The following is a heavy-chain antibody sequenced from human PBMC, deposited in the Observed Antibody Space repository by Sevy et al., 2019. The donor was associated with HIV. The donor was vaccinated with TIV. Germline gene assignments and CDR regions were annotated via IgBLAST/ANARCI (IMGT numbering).Heavy chain of an antibody. V-gene: IGHV4-34*01. CDR3: AREGYYYDSSGYYDL. Sequence: ETLSLTCAVYGGSFSGYYWSWIRQPPGKGLEWIGEINHSGSTNYNPSLKSRVTISVDTSKNQFSLKLSSVTAADTAVYYCAREGYYYDSSGYYDLWGQGTLVTVSS. D-gene: IGHD3-22*01. J-gene: IGHJ5*02. CDR1: GGSFSGYY. CDR2: INHSGST.